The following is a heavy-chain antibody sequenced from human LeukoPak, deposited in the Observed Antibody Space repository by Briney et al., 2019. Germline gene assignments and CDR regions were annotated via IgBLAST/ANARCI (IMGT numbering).Heavy chain of an antibody. J-gene: IGHJ6*02. D-gene: IGHD2-15*01. CDR3: ARCSMGSWNYYYYYGMDV. V-gene: IGHV1-69*04. Sequence: ASVKVSCKASGGTFSSYAISWVRQAPGQGLEWMGRIIPILGIANYAQKFQGRVTITADKSTSTAYMELSSLRSEDTAVYYCARCSMGSWNYYYYYGMDVWGQGTTVTVSS. CDR1: GGTFSSYA. CDR2: IIPILGIA.